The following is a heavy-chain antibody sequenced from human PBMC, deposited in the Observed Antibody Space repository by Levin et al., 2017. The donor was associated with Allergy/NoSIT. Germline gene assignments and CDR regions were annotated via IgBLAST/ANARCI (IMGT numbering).Heavy chain of an antibody. CDR2: ISYDGSNK. CDR3: AKDLHPLLWFGEPQSGYDY. J-gene: IGHJ4*02. CDR1: GFTFSSYG. V-gene: IGHV3-30*18. Sequence: GGSLRLSCAASGFTFSSYGMHWVRQAPGKGLEWVAVISYDGSNKYYADSVKGRFTISRDNSKNTMYLQMNSLRAEDTAVYYCAKDLHPLLWFGEPQSGYDYWGQGTLVTVSS. D-gene: IGHD3-10*01.